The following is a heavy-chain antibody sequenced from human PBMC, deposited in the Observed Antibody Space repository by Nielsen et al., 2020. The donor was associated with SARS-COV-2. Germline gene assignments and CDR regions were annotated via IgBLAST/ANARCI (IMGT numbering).Heavy chain of an antibody. J-gene: IGHJ4*02. V-gene: IGHV3-23*01. CDR1: GFTFSSYW. Sequence: GGSLRLSCAASGFTFSSYWMHWVRQAPGKGLVWVSSISSTGRSIYYADSVKGRFTISRDNSKNTLFLQVNSLRVEDTAIYYCARPAIGSGKFDQWGQGTLVAVSS. D-gene: IGHD3-10*01. CDR2: ISSTGRSI. CDR3: ARPAIGSGKFDQ.